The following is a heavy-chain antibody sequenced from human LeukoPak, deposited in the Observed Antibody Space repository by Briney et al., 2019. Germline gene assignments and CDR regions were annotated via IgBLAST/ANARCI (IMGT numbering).Heavy chain of an antibody. CDR3: ARESHYYDSSGYYGGYYYYGMDV. D-gene: IGHD3-22*01. CDR2: ISSSSSYI. J-gene: IGHJ6*02. CDR1: GFTFSSYS. Sequence: GGSLRLSCAASGFTFSSYSMNWVRQAPGKGQEWVSSISSSSSYIYYADSVKGRFTISRDNAENSLYLQMNSLRAEDTAVYYCARESHYYDSSGYYGGYYYYGMDVWGQGTTVTVSS. V-gene: IGHV3-21*01.